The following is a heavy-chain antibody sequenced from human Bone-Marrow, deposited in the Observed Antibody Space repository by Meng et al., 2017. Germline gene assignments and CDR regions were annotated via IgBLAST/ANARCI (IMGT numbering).Heavy chain of an antibody. Sequence: QVLLQESGPGLVKPSETLSLTCAVYGGSFSGYYWSWIRQPPGKGLEWIGEINHSGSTNYNPSLKSRVTISVDTSKNQFSLKLSSVTAADTAVYYCARVAYRWGGDCSYFDYWGQGTLVTVSS. J-gene: IGHJ4*02. CDR1: GGSFSGYY. V-gene: IGHV4-34*01. D-gene: IGHD2-21*02. CDR3: ARVAYRWGGDCSYFDY. CDR2: INHSGST.